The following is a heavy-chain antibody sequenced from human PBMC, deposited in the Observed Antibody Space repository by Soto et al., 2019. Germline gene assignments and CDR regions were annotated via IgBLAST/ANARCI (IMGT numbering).Heavy chain of an antibody. CDR1: GGTFSCYA. V-gene: IGHV1-69*13. D-gene: IGHD5-12*01. CDR3: ARVRRDGYNYKPAEFDY. Sequence: SVKVSCKASGGTFSCYAISSVRQAPGQGLEWMGGIIPIFGTANYAQKFQGRVTITADESTSTAYMELSSLRSEDTAVYFCARVRRDGYNYKPAEFDYWGQGTLVTVSS. CDR2: IIPIFGTA. J-gene: IGHJ4*02.